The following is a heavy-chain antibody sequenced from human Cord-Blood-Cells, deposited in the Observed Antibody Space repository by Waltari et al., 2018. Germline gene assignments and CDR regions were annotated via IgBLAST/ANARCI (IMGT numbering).Heavy chain of an antibody. CDR2: INPNSGGT. Sequence: GYYMHWVRQAPGQGLEWMGWINPNSGGTNYAQKFQGWVTMTRDTSISTAYMELSRLRSDDTAVYYCAREGDWFDPWGQGTLVTVSS. V-gene: IGHV1-2*04. CDR1: GYY. J-gene: IGHJ5*02. CDR3: AREGDWFDP.